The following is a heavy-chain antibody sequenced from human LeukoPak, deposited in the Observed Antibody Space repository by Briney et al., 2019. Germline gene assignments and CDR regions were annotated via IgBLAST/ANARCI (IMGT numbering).Heavy chain of an antibody. D-gene: IGHD3-3*01. CDR1: GGSISGYY. Sequence: SETLSLTCTVSGGSISGYYWTWIRQPPGKGLEWIGYVYSSGITNYNPSLKSRVTISVDTSKNQFSLKLSSVTAADTAVYYCARVANQGVNGGFWSGYYFDYWGQGTLVTVSS. J-gene: IGHJ4*02. CDR3: ARVANQGVNGGFWSGYYFDY. V-gene: IGHV4-59*01. CDR2: VYSSGIT.